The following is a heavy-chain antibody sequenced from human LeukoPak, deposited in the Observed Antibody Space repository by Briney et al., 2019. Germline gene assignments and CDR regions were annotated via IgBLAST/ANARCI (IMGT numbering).Heavy chain of an antibody. J-gene: IGHJ4*02. Sequence: SQTLSLTCTVSGDSISSGDYYWSWIRQPAGKGLEWIGRISSSGSTNYNPSLKSRVTISVDTSKNQFSLKLSSVTAADTAVYYCARDLRAFEGYYFDYWGQGTLVTVSS. CDR1: GDSISSGDYY. CDR3: ARDLRAFEGYYFDY. V-gene: IGHV4-61*02. CDR2: ISSSGST.